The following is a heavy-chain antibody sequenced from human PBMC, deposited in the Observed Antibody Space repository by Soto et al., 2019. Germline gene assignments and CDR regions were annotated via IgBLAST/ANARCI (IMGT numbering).Heavy chain of an antibody. CDR3: ARKAITMVRADDAFDI. D-gene: IGHD3-10*01. CDR1: GFTFSSYA. V-gene: IGHV3-30-3*01. J-gene: IGHJ3*02. Sequence: GGSLRLSCAASGFTFSSYAMHWVRQAPGKGLEWVAVISYDGSNKYYADSVKGRFTISRDNSKNTLYLQMNSLRAEDTAVYYCARKAITMVRADDAFDIWGQGTMVTVSS. CDR2: ISYDGSNK.